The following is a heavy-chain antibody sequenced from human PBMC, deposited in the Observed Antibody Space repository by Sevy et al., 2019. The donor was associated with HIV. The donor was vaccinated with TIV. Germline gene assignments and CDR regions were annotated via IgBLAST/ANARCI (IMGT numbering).Heavy chain of an antibody. D-gene: IGHD3-22*01. J-gene: IGHJ4*02. V-gene: IGHV3-48*03. CDR2: ISSSGSTI. CDR1: GFTFSSYE. Sequence: GGSLRLSCAASGFTFSSYEMNWVRQAPGKGLEWVSYISSSGSTIYYADSVKGRVTISRDNAKHSLYLQMNSLRAEDTAVYYCAGASRTSRGFDYWGQGTLVTVSS. CDR3: AGASRTSRGFDY.